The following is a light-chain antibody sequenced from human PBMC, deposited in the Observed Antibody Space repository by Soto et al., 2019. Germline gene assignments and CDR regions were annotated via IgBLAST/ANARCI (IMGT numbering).Light chain of an antibody. CDR3: QDYGTSWT. J-gene: IGKJ1*01. CDR2: AAS. CDR1: QSVSSNK. V-gene: IGKV3-20*01. Sequence: DILLTQSPGTLSLSLGDRATLPCRASQSVSSNKLAWYQQKPGQAPRLLIYAASSRATGIPDRFSGSGSGTDFTLTINRLEPEDFAVYCCQDYGTSWTFGQGTKVDI.